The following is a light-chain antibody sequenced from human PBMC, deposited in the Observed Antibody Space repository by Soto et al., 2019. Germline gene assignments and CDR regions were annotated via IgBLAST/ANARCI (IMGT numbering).Light chain of an antibody. CDR1: IHYDF. Sequence: QSVLTQPASVSGSPGQSIAISCTGYIHYDFVSWYQQHPGTAPKLVIYEVSNRPSGTSDRFSGSKSGHTASLTISGLQTEDEAVSSCGSYTSRSNYVFGTRTKVTV. CDR2: EVS. V-gene: IGLV2-14*01. CDR3: GSYTSRSNYV. J-gene: IGLJ1*01.